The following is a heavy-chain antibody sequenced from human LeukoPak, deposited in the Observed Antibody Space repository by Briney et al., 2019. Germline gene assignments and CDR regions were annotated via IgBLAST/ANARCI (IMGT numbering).Heavy chain of an antibody. D-gene: IGHD2-15*01. CDR1: GGSISSGGYS. V-gene: IGHV4-30-2*01. J-gene: IGHJ4*02. Sequence: SETLSLTCAVSGGSISSGGYSWSWIRQPPGKGLEWIGYIYHSGSTCYNPSLKSRVTISVDRSKNQFSLKLSSVTAADTAVYYCARGYSKSGYYFDYWGQGTLVTVSS. CDR2: IYHSGST. CDR3: ARGYSKSGYYFDY.